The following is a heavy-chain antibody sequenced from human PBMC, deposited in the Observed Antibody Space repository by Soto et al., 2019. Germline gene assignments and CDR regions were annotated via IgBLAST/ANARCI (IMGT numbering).Heavy chain of an antibody. Sequence: SETLSLTCAVYGGSFSGYYWSWIRQPPGKGLEWIGEINHSGSTNYNPSLKSRVTISVDTSKNQFSLKLSSVTAADTAVYYCAXXXXSXXPAAIFRYYYYYMDVWGKGTTVTVSS. D-gene: IGHD2-2*01. CDR1: GGSFSGYY. J-gene: IGHJ6*03. V-gene: IGHV4-34*01. CDR3: AXXXXSXXPAAIFRYYYYYMDV. CDR2: INHSGST.